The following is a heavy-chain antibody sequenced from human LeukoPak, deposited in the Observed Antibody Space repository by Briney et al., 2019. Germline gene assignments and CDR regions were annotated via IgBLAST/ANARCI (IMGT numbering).Heavy chain of an antibody. Sequence: SETLSLTCAGYDGSFSGYYWSWIRQPPGKGLEWIGKINHSGNTNYNPSLKGRVTISVETSKNQFSLKLSSVTAADTAVYYCARGVGPDGYNLFDYWGQGTLVTVSS. D-gene: IGHD5-24*01. V-gene: IGHV4-34*01. CDR2: INHSGNT. CDR3: ARGVGPDGYNLFDY. J-gene: IGHJ4*02. CDR1: DGSFSGYY.